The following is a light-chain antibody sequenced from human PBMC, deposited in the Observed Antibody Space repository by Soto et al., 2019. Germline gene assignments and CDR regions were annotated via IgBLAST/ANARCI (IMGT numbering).Light chain of an antibody. CDR1: DSNIGNNA. CDR2: FDN. Sequence: QSMVTQPPSVSAAPRQRVTISCSGSDSNIGNNAVNWYQKVPGKAPKLLIHFDNRVASGVSDRISGSQSGTSASLSISGLQSEDEADYYCAVWDDSLNGPVFGGGTKLTVL. J-gene: IGLJ3*02. CDR3: AVWDDSLNGPV. V-gene: IGLV1-36*01.